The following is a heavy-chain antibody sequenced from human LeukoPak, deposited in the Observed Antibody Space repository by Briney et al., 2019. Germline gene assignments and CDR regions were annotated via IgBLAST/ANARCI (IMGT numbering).Heavy chain of an antibody. J-gene: IGHJ4*02. D-gene: IGHD2-2*01. CDR3: ARNLPAADY. Sequence: PGGSLRLSCAASGFTFSSHIMNWVRQAPGKGLEWVSYISSTSSVIYYADSVKGRFTISRDNAKNSLYLQMNSLRAEDTAVYYCARNLPAADYWGQGTLVTVSS. CDR2: ISSTSSVI. CDR1: GFTFSSHI. V-gene: IGHV3-48*04.